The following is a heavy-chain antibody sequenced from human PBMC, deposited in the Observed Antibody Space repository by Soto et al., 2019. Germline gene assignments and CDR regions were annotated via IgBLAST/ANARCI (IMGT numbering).Heavy chain of an antibody. V-gene: IGHV3-48*03. CDR1: GFTFSSYE. CDR3: ARSGVSGGESWFDP. D-gene: IGHD1-26*01. J-gene: IGHJ5*02. Sequence: GGSLRLSCAASGFTFSSYEMNWVRQAPGKGLEWVSYISSSGSTIYYADSVKGRFTISRDNAKNSLYLQMNSLRAEDTAVYYCARSGVSGGESWFDPWGQGTLVTVSS. CDR2: ISSSGSTI.